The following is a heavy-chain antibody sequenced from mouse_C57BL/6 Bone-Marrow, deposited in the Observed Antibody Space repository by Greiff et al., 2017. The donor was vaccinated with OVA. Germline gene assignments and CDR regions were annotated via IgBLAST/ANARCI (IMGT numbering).Heavy chain of an antibody. Sequence: EVKLVESGGGLVKPGGSLKLSCAASGFTFSDYGMHWVRQAPEKGLEWVAYISSGSSTIYYADTVKGRFTISRDNAKNTLFLQMTSLRSEDTAMYYCARILDFYYFDYWGQGTTLTVSS. J-gene: IGHJ2*01. V-gene: IGHV5-17*01. CDR1: GFTFSDYG. CDR3: ARILDFYYFDY. CDR2: ISSGSSTI.